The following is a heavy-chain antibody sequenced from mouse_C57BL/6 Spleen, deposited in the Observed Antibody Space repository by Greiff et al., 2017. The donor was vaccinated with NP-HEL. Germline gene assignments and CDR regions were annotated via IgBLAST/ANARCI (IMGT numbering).Heavy chain of an antibody. V-gene: IGHV1-69*01. D-gene: IGHD2-4*01. Sequence: QVQLQQPGAELVMPGASVKLSCKASGYTFTSYWMHWVKQRPGQGLEWIGEIDPSDSYTNYNQKFKGKSTLTVDKSSSTAYMQLSSLTSEDSAVYYCARRDYDVNYGGQGTTLTVSS. CDR2: IDPSDSYT. CDR3: ARRDYDVNY. CDR1: GYTFTSYW. J-gene: IGHJ2*01.